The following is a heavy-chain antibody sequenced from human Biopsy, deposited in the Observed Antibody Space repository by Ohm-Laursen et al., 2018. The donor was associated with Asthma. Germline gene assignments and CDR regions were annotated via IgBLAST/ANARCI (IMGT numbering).Heavy chain of an antibody. V-gene: IGHV1-24*01. CDR2: HNHEEGET. J-gene: IGHJ4*02. CDR3: ASDFPKDYVRYNFQF. CDR1: GYSLTDLS. D-gene: IGHD4-17*01. Sequence: GASVKVSCKISGYSLTDLSMHWVRQAPGQGLEWMGGHNHEEGETVNAWRFQGRVTMTADTSTDTAYMELSSLSSDDTAVYYCASDFPKDYVRYNFQFWGQGTLVTVSS.